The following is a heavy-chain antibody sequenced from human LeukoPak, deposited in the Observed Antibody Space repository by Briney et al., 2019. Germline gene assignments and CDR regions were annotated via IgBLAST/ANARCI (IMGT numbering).Heavy chain of an antibody. CDR1: GFTFTTYW. V-gene: IGHV3-7*01. D-gene: IGHD1-1*01. CDR2: IKYDGSEK. CDR3: ARNKRGDY. Sequence: PGGSLRLSCAVSGFTFTTYWMSWARQAPGKGLEWVANIKYDGSEKYYVDSVKGRFTISRDNAKNSLFLQMNSLRAEDTAIYYCARNKRGDYWGQGTLATVSS. J-gene: IGHJ4*02.